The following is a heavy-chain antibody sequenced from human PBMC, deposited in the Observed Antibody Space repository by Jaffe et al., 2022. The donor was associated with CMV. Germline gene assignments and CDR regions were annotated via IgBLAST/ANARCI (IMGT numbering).Heavy chain of an antibody. CDR2: INPSGGST. D-gene: IGHD6-19*01. CDR3: ARTNQPGYSSGTYYYGMDV. V-gene: IGHV1-46*01. Sequence: QVQLVQSGAEVKKPGASVKVSCKASGYTFTSYYMHWVRQAPGQGLEWMGIINPSGGSTSYAQKFQGRVTMTRDTSTSTVYMELSSLRSEDTAVYYCARTNQPGYSSGTYYYGMDVWGQGTTVTVSS. J-gene: IGHJ6*02. CDR1: GYTFTSYY.